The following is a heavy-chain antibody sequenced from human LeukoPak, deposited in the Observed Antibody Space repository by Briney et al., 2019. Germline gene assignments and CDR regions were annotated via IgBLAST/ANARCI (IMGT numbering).Heavy chain of an antibody. V-gene: IGHV4-39*01. D-gene: IGHD3-10*01. CDR3: ARKIYGSVLNWFDP. J-gene: IGHJ5*02. CDR2: IYYSGST. CDR1: GGSISSSSYY. Sequence: SETLSLTCTVSGGSISSSSYYWGWIRQPPGKGLEWIGSIYYSGSTYYNPSLKSRVTISVDTSKNQFSLKLSSVTAADTAVYYCARKIYGSVLNWFDPWGQGTLVTVSS.